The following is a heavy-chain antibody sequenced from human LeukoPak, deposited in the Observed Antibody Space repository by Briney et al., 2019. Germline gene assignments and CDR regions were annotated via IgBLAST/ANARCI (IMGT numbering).Heavy chain of an antibody. Sequence: SETLSLTCAVSGGSISSYYWSWIRQPPGKGLEWVGYIYYSGSTNYHPSLKSRVTISVDPSKSQFSLKLSSVTAADTAVHYCARGRGTWYYYDSSIDYWGQGTLVTVSS. J-gene: IGHJ4*02. CDR3: ARGRGTWYYYDSSIDY. CDR2: IYYSGST. D-gene: IGHD3-22*01. V-gene: IGHV4-59*12. CDR1: GGSISSYY.